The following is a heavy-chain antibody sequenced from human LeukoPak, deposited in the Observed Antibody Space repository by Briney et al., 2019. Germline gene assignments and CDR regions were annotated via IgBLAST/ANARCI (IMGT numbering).Heavy chain of an antibody. D-gene: IGHD2-2*01. Sequence: SVKVSCKASGGTFSSYAISWVRQAPGPGLEWMGGIIPIFGTANYAQKFQGRVTITADESTSTAYMELSSLRSEDTAVYYCARDSTSFNDAFDIWGQGTMVTVSS. CDR1: GGTFSSYA. CDR3: ARDSTSFNDAFDI. V-gene: IGHV1-69*13. J-gene: IGHJ3*02. CDR2: IIPIFGTA.